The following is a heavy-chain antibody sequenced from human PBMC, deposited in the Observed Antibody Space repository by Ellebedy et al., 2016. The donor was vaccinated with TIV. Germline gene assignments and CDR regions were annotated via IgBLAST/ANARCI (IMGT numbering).Heavy chain of an antibody. Sequence: GESLKISCAASGFTFATFSFHWFRQAPGKGLEWVAVISHDGSVKHYADSVKGRFTISRDNSKNTLNLQLSSLRSEDTAVYYCAKETTELTATTLYWGQGTLVTVSS. CDR1: GFTFATFS. D-gene: IGHD1-1*01. J-gene: IGHJ4*02. CDR3: AKETTELTATTLY. V-gene: IGHV3-30*04. CDR2: ISHDGSVK.